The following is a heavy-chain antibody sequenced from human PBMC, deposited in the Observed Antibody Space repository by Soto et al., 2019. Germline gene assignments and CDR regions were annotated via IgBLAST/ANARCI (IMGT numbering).Heavy chain of an antibody. D-gene: IGHD3-3*01. J-gene: IGHJ4*01. V-gene: IGHV3-23*01. CDR2: ISGSGGST. CDR3: XXXRARDYDFWSGKSDY. CDR1: GFTFSSYA. Sequence: EVQLLESGGGLVQPGGSLRLSWAASGFTFSSYAMSWVRQAPGKGLEWVSAISGSGGSTYYADSVKGRFTISRDNSKNTLXXXMXXXXXXXXXXXXXXXXRARDYDFWSGKSDYXXXGXXVTVSX.